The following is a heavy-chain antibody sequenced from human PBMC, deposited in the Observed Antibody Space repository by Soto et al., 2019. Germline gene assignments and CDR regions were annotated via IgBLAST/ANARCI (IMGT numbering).Heavy chain of an antibody. CDR3: ARVRDFWSGPNWFDP. J-gene: IGHJ5*02. D-gene: IGHD3-3*01. Sequence: ASVKVSCKASGVTFTNDIITWVRQAPGQGLEWMGRIIPLLDIANYAQKFQGRVTMTTGTSTSTAYMELRSLRSDDTAVYYCARVRDFWSGPNWFDPWGQGTLVTVSS. CDR1: GVTFTNDI. CDR2: IIPLLDIA. V-gene: IGHV1-69*02.